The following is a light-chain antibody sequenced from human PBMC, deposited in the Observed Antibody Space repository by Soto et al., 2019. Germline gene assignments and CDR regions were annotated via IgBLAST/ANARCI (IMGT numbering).Light chain of an antibody. J-gene: IGKJ5*01. CDR1: QSVRTS. Sequence: ALTHAEATLSWAPGEIATRSCRASQSVRTSLAWYQHKPGQAPRLVIYDASLRANGVPARFSGSGSGTDFTLTISSLEPEDFALYYCQQRNTWPPITLGQGTRLETK. V-gene: IGKV3-11*01. CDR2: DAS. CDR3: QQRNTWPPIT.